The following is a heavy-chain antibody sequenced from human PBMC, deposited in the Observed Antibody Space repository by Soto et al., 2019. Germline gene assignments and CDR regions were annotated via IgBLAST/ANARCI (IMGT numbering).Heavy chain of an antibody. J-gene: IGHJ6*02. Sequence: PSQTLSLTCATSGDSVSSNSAAWNWIRQSPSRGLEWLGRTYYRSKWYNDYAVSVKSRITINPDTSKNQFSLQLNSVTPEDTAVYYCARDGLTPIYYYYGMDVWGQGTTVTAP. CDR2: TYYRSKWYN. D-gene: IGHD3-9*01. CDR1: GDSVSSNSAA. CDR3: ARDGLTPIYYYYGMDV. V-gene: IGHV6-1*01.